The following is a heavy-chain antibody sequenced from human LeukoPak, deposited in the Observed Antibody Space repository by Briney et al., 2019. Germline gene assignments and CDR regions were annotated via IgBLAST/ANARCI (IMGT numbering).Heavy chain of an antibody. CDR1: GFTLSSYW. CDR3: ARDRGLYSSSWQFDY. J-gene: IGHJ4*02. V-gene: IGHV3-7*01. CDR2: IKQDGSEK. Sequence: GGSLRLSCAASGFTLSSYWMSWVRQAPGKGLEWVANIKQDGSEKYYMDSVKGRFTISRDNGRNSLYLQMDSLRVDDTAVYYCARDRGLYSSSWQFDYWGQGTLVTVSS. D-gene: IGHD6-13*01.